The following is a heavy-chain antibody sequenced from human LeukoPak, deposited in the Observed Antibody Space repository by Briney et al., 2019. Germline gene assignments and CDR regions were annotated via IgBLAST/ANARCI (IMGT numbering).Heavy chain of an antibody. Sequence: GASVKVSCKASGYTFTGYYMHWVRQAPGQGLEWMGRINPNSGGTNYAQKFQGRVTMTRDTSISTAYMELSRLRSDDTAVYYCAREGRGYRVVAFDIWGQGTMVTVSS. CDR2: INPNSGGT. CDR3: AREGRGYRVVAFDI. D-gene: IGHD5-12*01. J-gene: IGHJ3*02. V-gene: IGHV1-2*06. CDR1: GYTFTGYY.